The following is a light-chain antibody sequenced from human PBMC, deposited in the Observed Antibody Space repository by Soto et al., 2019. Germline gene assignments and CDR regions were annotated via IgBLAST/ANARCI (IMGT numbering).Light chain of an antibody. CDR2: GAS. J-gene: IGKJ1*01. CDR1: QSVSSSY. CDR3: QQTGSSPWT. Sequence: EIVLTQSPGTLSLSPGERATLSCRASQSVSSSYLAWFQQRPGQAPRLLIYGASNRAAGIPDRFSGSGSGTDFTLTINRLEPEDFAVYFCQQTGSSPWTFGQGTKVDIK. V-gene: IGKV3-20*01.